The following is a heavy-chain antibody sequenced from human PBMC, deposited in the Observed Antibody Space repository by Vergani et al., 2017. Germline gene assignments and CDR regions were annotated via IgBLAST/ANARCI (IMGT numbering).Heavy chain of an antibody. CDR1: GYTFTSYY. D-gene: IGHD3-9*01. CDR3: AREYYDILTSRYYYGMDV. Sequence: QVQLVQSGAEVKKPGASVKVSCKASGYTFTSYYMHWVRQAPGQGLEWMGIINPSGGSTSYAQKFQGRVTITADKSTSTAYMELSSLRSEDTAVYYCAREYYDILTSRYYYGMDVWGQGP. V-gene: IGHV1-46*01. CDR2: INPSGGST. J-gene: IGHJ6*02.